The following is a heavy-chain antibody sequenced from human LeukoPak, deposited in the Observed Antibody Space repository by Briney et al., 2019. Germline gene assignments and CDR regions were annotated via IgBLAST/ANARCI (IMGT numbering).Heavy chain of an antibody. CDR2: ISTNGGST. CDR3: ARDCEDRSGYLDY. Sequence: GGSLRLSCVASGFTFSNYFLHWVRQAPGKGLEYVSGISTNGGSTYYANSLKGRFTVSRDNSKNTLYLQMGSLRVEDMAVYFCARDCEDRSGYLDYWGQGALVTVSS. J-gene: IGHJ4*02. V-gene: IGHV3-64*01. D-gene: IGHD3-3*01. CDR1: GFTFSNYF.